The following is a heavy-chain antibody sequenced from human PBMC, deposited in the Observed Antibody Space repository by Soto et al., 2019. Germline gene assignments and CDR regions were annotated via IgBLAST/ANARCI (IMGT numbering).Heavy chain of an antibody. J-gene: IGHJ5*02. CDR2: ISYSGST. Sequence: QVQLQESGPGLVKPSQTLSLTCTVSGGSISSGCYYWSWIRQHPGKGLEWIGYISYSGSTYYNPSLKSRVTISVDTSKNQFSLKLSSVTAADTAVYYCARAGGFNWFDPWGQGTLVTVSS. V-gene: IGHV4-31*03. CDR3: ARAGGFNWFDP. CDR1: GGSISSGCYY. D-gene: IGHD3-10*01.